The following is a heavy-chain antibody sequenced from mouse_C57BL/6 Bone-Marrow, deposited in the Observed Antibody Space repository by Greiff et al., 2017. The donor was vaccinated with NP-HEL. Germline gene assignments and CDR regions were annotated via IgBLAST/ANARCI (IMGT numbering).Heavy chain of an antibody. Sequence: EVQLQQSGPELVKPGASVKISCKASGYTFTDYYMNWVKQSHGKSLEWIGDINPNNGGTSYNQKFKGKATLTVDKSSSTAYMELRSLTSEDSAVYYCARPYRNFWYFDVWGTGTTVTVSS. CDR1: GYTFTDYY. D-gene: IGHD2-5*01. V-gene: IGHV1-26*01. CDR3: ARPYRNFWYFDV. CDR2: INPNNGGT. J-gene: IGHJ1*03.